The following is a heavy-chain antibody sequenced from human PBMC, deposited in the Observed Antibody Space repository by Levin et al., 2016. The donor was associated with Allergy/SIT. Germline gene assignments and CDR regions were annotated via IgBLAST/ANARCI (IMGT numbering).Heavy chain of an antibody. V-gene: IGHV4-30-4*01. CDR2: IYYSGST. J-gene: IGHJ3*02. Sequence: RQAPGKGLEWIGYIYYSGSTYYNPSLKSRVTISVDTSKNQFSLKLSSVTAADTAVYYCASGGYYYPFDAFDIWGQGTMVTVSS. CDR3: ASGGYYYPFDAFDI. D-gene: IGHD3-22*01.